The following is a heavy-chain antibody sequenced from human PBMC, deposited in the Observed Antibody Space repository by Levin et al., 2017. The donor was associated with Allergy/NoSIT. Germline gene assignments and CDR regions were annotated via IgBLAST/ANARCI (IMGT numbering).Heavy chain of an antibody. Sequence: ESLKISCTVSADSIDGYYWSWIRQAPGKGLEWIGYIFSSGSTYSNPSLQSRVTILIDTSKRQISLSLTSVTAADPAVYFCASGTRSYYFDYWSQGSLVTVSS. CDR2: IFSSGST. CDR3: ASGTRSYYFDY. V-gene: IGHV4-59*01. J-gene: IGHJ4*02. CDR1: ADSIDGYY. D-gene: IGHD2-2*01.